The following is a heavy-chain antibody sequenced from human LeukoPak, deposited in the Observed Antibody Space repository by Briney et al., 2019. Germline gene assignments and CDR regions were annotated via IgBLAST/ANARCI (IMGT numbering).Heavy chain of an antibody. J-gene: IGHJ6*02. CDR3: GRGYCSGGSCSDYYYYYGMDV. V-gene: IGHV3-73*01. D-gene: IGHD2-15*01. CDR2: IRSKANSYAT. CDR1: GFTFSGSA. Sequence: GGSLRLSCAASGFTFSGSAMHWVRQASGKGLEWVGRIRSKANSYATAYAASVKGRFTISRDDSKNTAYLQMDSLKTEDTAVYYCGRGYCSGGSCSDYYYYYGMDVWGQGTTVTVSS.